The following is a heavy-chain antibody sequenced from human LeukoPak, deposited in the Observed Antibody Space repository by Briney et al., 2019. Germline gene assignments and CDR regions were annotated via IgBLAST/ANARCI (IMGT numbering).Heavy chain of an antibody. CDR1: GFTFSSYA. V-gene: IGHV3-48*04. D-gene: IGHD4-17*01. Sequence: GGSLRLSCAASGFTFSSYAMTWIRQAPGKGLEWVSYINGGGSTIYYVDSVKGRFTISRDNAKNLLYLQMNSLRAEDTAVYYCASADSYGDYFDYWGQGTLVTVSS. CDR3: ASADSYGDYFDY. J-gene: IGHJ4*02. CDR2: INGGGSTI.